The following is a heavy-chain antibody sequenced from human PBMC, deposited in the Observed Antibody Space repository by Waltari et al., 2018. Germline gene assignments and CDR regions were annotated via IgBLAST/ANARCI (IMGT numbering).Heavy chain of an antibody. Sequence: QVQLQQWGAGLLKPSETLSLTCAVYGGSFSGYYWSWIRQPPGKGLEWIGEINHRGSSNHIPSLKSRVTISVDTSKNQFSLKLGSVTAADTSVYYCARGVKYDFWSGYYRGPYYYYYMDVWGKGTTVTISS. CDR3: ARGVKYDFWSGYYRGPYYYYYMDV. D-gene: IGHD3-3*01. V-gene: IGHV4-34*01. CDR2: INHRGSS. CDR1: GGSFSGYY. J-gene: IGHJ6*03.